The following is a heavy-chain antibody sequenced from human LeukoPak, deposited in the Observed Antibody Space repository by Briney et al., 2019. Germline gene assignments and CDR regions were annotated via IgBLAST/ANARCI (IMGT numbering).Heavy chain of an antibody. D-gene: IGHD3-22*01. CDR3: ARLWFGVVVVTEVDY. J-gene: IGHJ4*02. CDR1: GGSFSGYY. V-gene: IGHV4-34*01. Sequence: SETLSLTCAVYGGSFSGYYWSWIRQPPGKGLEWIGEINHSGSTNYNPSLKSRVTISVDTSKNQFSLKLSSVTAADTAVYYCARLWFGVVVVTEVDYWGQGTLVTVSS. CDR2: INHSGST.